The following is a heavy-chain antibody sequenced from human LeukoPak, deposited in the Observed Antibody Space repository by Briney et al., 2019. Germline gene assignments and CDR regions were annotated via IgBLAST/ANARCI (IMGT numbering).Heavy chain of an antibody. V-gene: IGHV4-61*02. Sequence: PSETLSLTCTVSGGSISSGSYYWSWIRQPAGKGLEWIGRIYTSGSTNYNPSLKSRVTISVDTSKNQFSLKLSSVTAADTAVYYCASASKYIGSGRDDSFDIWGQGTLVTVS. D-gene: IGHD3-10*01. CDR3: ASASKYIGSGRDDSFDI. CDR1: GGSISSGSYY. J-gene: IGHJ3*02. CDR2: IYTSGST.